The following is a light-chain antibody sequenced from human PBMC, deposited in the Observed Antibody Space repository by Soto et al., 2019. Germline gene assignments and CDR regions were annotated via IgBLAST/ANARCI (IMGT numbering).Light chain of an antibody. CDR2: DDS. CDR1: QSISRR. CDR3: QHYNSYLWA. Sequence: IHMAHSPSTLSASVGDRVTINCRASQSISRRLAWYQQKPGKAPKLLIYDDSSLESGVPSRFSGSGSGTEFTLTISSLQPDDFATYYCQHYNSYLWAFGQGTKVDI. J-gene: IGKJ1*01. V-gene: IGKV1-5*01.